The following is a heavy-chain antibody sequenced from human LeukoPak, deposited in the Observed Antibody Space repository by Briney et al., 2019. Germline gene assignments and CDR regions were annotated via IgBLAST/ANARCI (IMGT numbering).Heavy chain of an antibody. CDR2: ISWNSGSI. CDR3: AKDTQGDHSYGSAVDY. D-gene: IGHD5-18*01. Sequence: GRSLRLSCAASGFTFDDYAMHWVRQAPGKGLEWVSGISWNSGSIGYADSVKGRFTISRDNAKNSLYLQMNSLRAEDTALYYCAKDTQGDHSYGSAVDYWGQGTLVTVSS. CDR1: GFTFDDYA. J-gene: IGHJ4*02. V-gene: IGHV3-9*01.